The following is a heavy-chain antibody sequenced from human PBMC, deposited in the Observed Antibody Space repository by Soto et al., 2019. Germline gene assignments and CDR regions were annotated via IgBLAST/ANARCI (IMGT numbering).Heavy chain of an antibody. D-gene: IGHD2-21*02. CDR3: ALVFGGDCPLGMDV. J-gene: IGHJ6*02. V-gene: IGHV4-31*03. CDR1: GGSISSGGYY. CDR2: IYYRGSP. Sequence: QVQLQESGPGLVKPSQTLSLTCTVSGGSISSGGYYWSWIRQHPEKGLEWIGYIYYRGSPYYNPSLQSRVTISSDTYKSQVCLKLSPVHPADTAGYYCALVFGGDCPLGMDVLGQGTTVTGSS.